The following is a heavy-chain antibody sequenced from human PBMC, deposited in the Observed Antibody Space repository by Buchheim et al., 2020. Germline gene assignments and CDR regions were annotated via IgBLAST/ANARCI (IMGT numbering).Heavy chain of an antibody. Sequence: QVQLVQSGAEVKKPGASVKVSCKASGYTFTGYYMHWVRQAPGQGLEWMGWINPNSGGTNYAQKFQGRVTMTRATSISTAYMELSRLRSDDTAVYYCAREKYSYYYDSSGYHYYYGMDVWGQGTT. CDR2: INPNSGGT. CDR3: AREKYSYYYDSSGYHYYYGMDV. J-gene: IGHJ6*02. V-gene: IGHV1-2*02. D-gene: IGHD3-22*01. CDR1: GYTFTGYY.